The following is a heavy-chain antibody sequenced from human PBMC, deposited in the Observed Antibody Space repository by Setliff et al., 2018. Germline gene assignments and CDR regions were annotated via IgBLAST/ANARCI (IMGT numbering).Heavy chain of an antibody. J-gene: IGHJ6*03. CDR1: GYTFTDYY. CDR2: VDPEDGET. Sequence: GASVKVSCKASGYTFTDYYMHWVQQAPGKGLEWMGRVDPEDGETIYAEKFQGRVTITADTSTDTAYMELSSVIAADTAVYYCARAISGWCSAHYYYMDVWGKGTTVTVSS. CDR3: ARAISGWCSAHYYYMDV. D-gene: IGHD6-19*01. V-gene: IGHV1-69-2*01.